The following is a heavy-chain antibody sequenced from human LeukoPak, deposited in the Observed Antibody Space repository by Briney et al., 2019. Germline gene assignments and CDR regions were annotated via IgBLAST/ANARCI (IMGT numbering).Heavy chain of an antibody. CDR2: ISTNGGST. CDR1: GFSFNTYA. Sequence: GGSLRLSCAASGFSFNTYAMHWVRQAPGKGLEYVSAISTNGGSTNYANSVKGRFTISRDNSKNTLYLQMGSLKTEDMAMYYCARLNSGNYNRGYLDYWGQETLVTLPS. J-gene: IGHJ4*02. D-gene: IGHD1-26*01. CDR3: ARLNSGNYNRGYLDY. V-gene: IGHV3-64*01.